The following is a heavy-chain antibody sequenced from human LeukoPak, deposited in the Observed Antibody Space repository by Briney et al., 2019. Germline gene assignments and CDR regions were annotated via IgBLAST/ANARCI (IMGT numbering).Heavy chain of an antibody. J-gene: IGHJ4*02. CDR3: AREDCSGGSCSSFDY. CDR1: GGSFSGYY. Sequence: SETLSLTCAVYGGSFSGYYWSWIRQPPGKGLEWIGEINHSGSTNYNSALKSRVTISVDTSKNQFSLKLSSVTAADTAVYYCAREDCSGGSCSSFDYWGQGTLVTVSS. V-gene: IGHV4-34*01. D-gene: IGHD2-15*01. CDR2: INHSGST.